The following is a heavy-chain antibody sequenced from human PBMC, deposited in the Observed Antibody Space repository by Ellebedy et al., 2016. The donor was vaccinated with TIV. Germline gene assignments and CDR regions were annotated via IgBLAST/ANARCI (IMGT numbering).Heavy chain of an antibody. CDR1: GYTFTSYH. CDR2: INPSGGST. Sequence: AASVKVSCKASGYTFTSYHMHWVRQAPGQGLEWMGIINPSGGSTSYAQKLQGRVTMTRDKSTSTVYMELSSLRSEDTAVYYCARTLYYGVMDVWGQGTTVTVSS. CDR3: ARTLYYGVMDV. J-gene: IGHJ6*02. D-gene: IGHD3-3*01. V-gene: IGHV1-46*04.